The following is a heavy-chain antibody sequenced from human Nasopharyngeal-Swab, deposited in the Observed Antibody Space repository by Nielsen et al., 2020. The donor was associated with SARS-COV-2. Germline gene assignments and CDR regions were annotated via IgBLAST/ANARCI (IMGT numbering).Heavy chain of an antibody. Sequence: GASLQISCAASGFTVSSNYMSWVRQAPGKGLEWVSVIYSGGSTYYADSVKGRFTISRDNSKNTLYLQMNSLRAEDTAVYYCVGSSFDYYYYYMDVWGKGTTVTVSS. CDR2: IYSGGST. J-gene: IGHJ6*03. CDR1: GFTVSSNY. D-gene: IGHD6-13*01. CDR3: VGSSFDYYYYYMDV. V-gene: IGHV3-66*01.